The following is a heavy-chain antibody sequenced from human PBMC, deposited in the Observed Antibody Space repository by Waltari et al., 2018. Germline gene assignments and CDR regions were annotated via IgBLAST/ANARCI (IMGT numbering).Heavy chain of an antibody. CDR2: FYKSGTT. D-gene: IGHD5-12*01. Sequence: QLQLQESGPGPVKPSETLSLTCTVSRSSISNNNYYWGWVRQPPGKGLEWIGSFYKSGTTYYNPSLKSRVTISVDTSNNQFSLKLNSVTAADTAVYYCVRGYPDIVATISDYWGQGTLVIVSS. V-gene: IGHV4-39*07. CDR3: VRGYPDIVATISDY. CDR1: RSSISNNNYY. J-gene: IGHJ4*02.